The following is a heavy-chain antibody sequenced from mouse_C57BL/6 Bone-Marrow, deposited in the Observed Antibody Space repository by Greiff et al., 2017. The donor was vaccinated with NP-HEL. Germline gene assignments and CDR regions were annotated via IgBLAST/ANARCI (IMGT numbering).Heavy chain of an antibody. CDR2: GLGLEWIG. V-gene: IGHV1-87*01. D-gene: IGHD1-1*01. CDR3: SEDSAVYYCAVVYYYGMSYAIDY. CDR1: YTFSTRVH. J-gene: IGHJ4*01. Sequence: QVQLQQSGPELARPWASVKISCQAFYTFSTRVHFAIRDTNYWMQWVKQRPGLGLEWIGAIYPGNGNTSSNPKFKGKATLTADKSSSTADMQLSSLTSEDSAVYYCAVVYYYGMSYAIDYWGQGTAVTVSS.